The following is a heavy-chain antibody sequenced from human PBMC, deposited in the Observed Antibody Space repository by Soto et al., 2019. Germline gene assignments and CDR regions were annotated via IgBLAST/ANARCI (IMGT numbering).Heavy chain of an antibody. CDR3: AREEYSGSYTHNDFDY. CDR2: ISSSSSYI. D-gene: IGHD1-26*01. J-gene: IGHJ4*02. CDR1: GFTFSSYS. V-gene: IGHV3-21*01. Sequence: EVQLVESGGGLVKPGGSLRLSCAASGFTFSSYSMNWVRQAPGKGLEWVSSISSSSSYIYYADSVKGRFTISRDNAKNSLYLQMNSLRAEDTAVYYCAREEYSGSYTHNDFDYWGQGTLVTVSS.